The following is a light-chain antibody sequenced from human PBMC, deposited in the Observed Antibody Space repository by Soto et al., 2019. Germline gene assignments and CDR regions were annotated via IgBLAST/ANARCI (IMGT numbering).Light chain of an antibody. CDR1: QSVSSSY. V-gene: IGKV3-20*01. CDR3: QHYVTWPLT. CDR2: GAS. Sequence: EIVLTQSPGTLSLSPGERATLSCRASQSVSSSYLAWYQQKPGQAPRLLIYGASNRATGIPDRFSGSGSGAELTLTISSLQSEDCEVYYCQHYVTWPLTFGGGTKVDIK. J-gene: IGKJ4*01.